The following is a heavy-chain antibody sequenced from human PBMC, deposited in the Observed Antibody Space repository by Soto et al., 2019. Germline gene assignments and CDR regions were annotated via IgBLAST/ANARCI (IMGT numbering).Heavy chain of an antibody. D-gene: IGHD5-18*01. CDR1: GGTFSTYA. CDR3: ARAAYSYGTAYLSYYYGMDV. J-gene: IGHJ6*02. CDR2: IIPIFGTA. V-gene: IGHV1-69*01. Sequence: QVQLVQSGAEVKKPGSSVKVSCKASGGTFSTYAISWVRQAPGQGLEWVGGIIPIFGTANYAQKFQGSVTMTADESTRTAYMELSSLRSEDTAVYYCARAAYSYGTAYLSYYYGMDVWGQGTTVTVSS.